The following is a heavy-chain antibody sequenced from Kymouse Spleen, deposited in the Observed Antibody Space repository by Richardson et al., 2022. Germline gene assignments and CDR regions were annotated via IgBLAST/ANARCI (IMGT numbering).Heavy chain of an antibody. J-gene: IGHJ4*02. CDR3: AKEDTMVRGVILPLFDY. Sequence: EVQLVESGGGLVQPGGSLRLSCAASGFTFSSYAMSWVRQAPGKGLEWVSAISGSGGSTYYADSVKGRFTISRDNSKNTLYLQMNSLRAEDTAVYYCAKEDTMVRGVILPLFDYWGQGTLVTVSS. V-gene: IGHV3-23*04. CDR1: GFTFSSYA. D-gene: IGHD3-10*01. CDR2: ISGSGGST.